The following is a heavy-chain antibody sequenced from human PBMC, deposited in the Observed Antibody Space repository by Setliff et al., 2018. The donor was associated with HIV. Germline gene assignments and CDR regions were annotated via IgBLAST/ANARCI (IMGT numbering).Heavy chain of an antibody. CDR1: GFTFSHAW. CDR2: IKSKRDGETR. V-gene: IGHV3-15*01. CDR3: TTYSSVYYHSDC. J-gene: IGHJ4*02. Sequence: PGGSLRLSCAASGFTFSHAWMTWVRQAPGKGLEWVGRIKSKRDGETREYAAPVKGRFVISRDDSKYTLHLEMNNLETEDTAMYYCTTYSSVYYHSDCWGQGTLVTVSS. D-gene: IGHD3-22*01.